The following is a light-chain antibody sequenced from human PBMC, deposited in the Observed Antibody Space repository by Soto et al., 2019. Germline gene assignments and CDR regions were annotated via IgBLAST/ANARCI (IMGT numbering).Light chain of an antibody. J-gene: IGLJ1*01. V-gene: IGLV2-8*01. CDR1: SSDVGGYNY. Sequence: QSVLTQPPSASGSPGQSVTISCTGTSSDVGGYNYVSWYQQHPGNAPKLMIYEVSERPSGVPDRFSGSKSSNTAALTVSWLQAEDEADYYCSSYAGSNNAVFGTGTKVTVL. CDR3: SSYAGSNNAV. CDR2: EVS.